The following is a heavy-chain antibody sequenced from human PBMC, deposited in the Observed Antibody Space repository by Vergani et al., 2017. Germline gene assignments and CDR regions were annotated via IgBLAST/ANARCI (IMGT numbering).Heavy chain of an antibody. D-gene: IGHD5-12*01. CDR3: AKANPRNSGYDYLYYYHAMDV. V-gene: IGHV3-23*01. Sequence: EVQLLESGGDLVQPGGSLRLSCAASGFTFNHYAMNWVRQAPGKGLEWVSGISGSGGNTYYAGSVKGRFTISRDSSKNTLYLQMNSLNAGDTAVYYCAKANPRNSGYDYLYYYHAMDVWGQGTTVTVSS. CDR2: ISGSGGNT. J-gene: IGHJ6*02. CDR1: GFTFNHYA.